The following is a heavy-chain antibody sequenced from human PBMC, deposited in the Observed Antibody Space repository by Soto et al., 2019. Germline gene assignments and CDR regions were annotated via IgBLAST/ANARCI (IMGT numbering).Heavy chain of an antibody. CDR1: GDSISTFY. V-gene: IGHV4-59*01. CDR2: VYYTGST. D-gene: IGHD3-22*01. J-gene: IGHJ4*02. Sequence: SETLSLTCTVSGDSISTFYWGWMRQSPGKELEWIGYVYYTGSTNYNPSLKSRATISVDRSKNQFSLKLTSANAADTAVYYCARGRTVRNYADDSSDYFYFFDYWGQGTQVTVSS. CDR3: ARGRTVRNYADDSSDYFYFFDY.